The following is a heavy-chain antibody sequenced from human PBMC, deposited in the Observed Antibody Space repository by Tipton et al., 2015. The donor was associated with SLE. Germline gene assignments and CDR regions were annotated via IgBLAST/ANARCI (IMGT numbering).Heavy chain of an antibody. D-gene: IGHD6-13*01. CDR1: GFRFRNYW. J-gene: IGHJ6*02. Sequence: GSLRLSCTASGFRFRNYWMSWVRQAPGKGLEWVANIKEDGSEKYYVDSVKGRFSISRDNAENSLYLQTNSLRAEDTAVYYWARDRCQGAPTGTLLDVWGQGTAVTVSS. CDR3: ARDRCQGAPTGTLLDV. V-gene: IGHV3-7*01. CDR2: IKEDGSEK.